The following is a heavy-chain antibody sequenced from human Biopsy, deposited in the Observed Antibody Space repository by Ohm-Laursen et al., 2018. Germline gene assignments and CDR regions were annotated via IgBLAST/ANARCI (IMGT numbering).Heavy chain of an antibody. D-gene: IGHD3-9*01. V-gene: IGHV4-31*03. CDR3: AGLVTGFIDP. Sequence: SETLSLTCTVSGGSISSGGYYWGWIRQHPGKGLEWIGHMYYSGSTYYNPSLKSRITISVDTSKNQFSLKLSSVTAADTAVYYCAGLVTGFIDPWGQGTLVTVSS. CDR2: MYYSGST. J-gene: IGHJ5*02. CDR1: GGSISSGGYY.